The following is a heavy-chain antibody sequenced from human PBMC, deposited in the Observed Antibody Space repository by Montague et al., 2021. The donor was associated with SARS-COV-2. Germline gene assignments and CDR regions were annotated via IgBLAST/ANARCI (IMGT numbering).Heavy chain of an antibody. D-gene: IGHD3-3*01. J-gene: IGHJ6*02. Sequence: SETLSLTWDVNGTSFTGHYWTWLRQSPGGGLEWIGKIHHGGDTNYNPSLRSRVTISIDTSKPQSSLRLYSMTAADTAVYYCARGVRVANRPDRFSYSLDVWGRGTAVIV. CDR3: ARGVRVANRPDRFSYSLDV. CDR1: GTSFTGHY. V-gene: IGHV4-34*01. CDR2: IHHGGDT.